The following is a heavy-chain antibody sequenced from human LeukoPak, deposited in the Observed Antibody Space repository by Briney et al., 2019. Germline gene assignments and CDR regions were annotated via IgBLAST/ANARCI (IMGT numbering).Heavy chain of an antibody. CDR3: ARDNDPDYSSSPGWFDL. J-gene: IGHJ5*02. Sequence: GGSLRRSCAASGFTFSDYGIHWVRVAPGKGLEWVGVTSPDGSNKFYADSVKGRFTVSRDNSKNTLYLQMNSLRAEDTAVYYCARDNDPDYSSSPGWFDLWGQGTLVTVSS. V-gene: IGHV3-30*06. CDR2: TSPDGSNK. D-gene: IGHD3-22*01. CDR1: GFTFSDYG.